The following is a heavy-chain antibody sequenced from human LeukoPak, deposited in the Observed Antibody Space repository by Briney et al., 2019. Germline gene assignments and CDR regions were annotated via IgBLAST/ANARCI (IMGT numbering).Heavy chain of an antibody. D-gene: IGHD4-11*01. CDR2: IIPIFGTA. Sequence: GASVKVSCKASGGTFSSYAISWVRQAPGQGLEWMGGIIPIFGTANYAQKFQGRVTITADESTSTAYMELSSLRSEDTAVYYCARAAYLDYNNLFDPWGQGTLVTVSS. CDR3: ARAAYLDYNNLFDP. CDR1: GGTFSSYA. J-gene: IGHJ5*02. V-gene: IGHV1-69*13.